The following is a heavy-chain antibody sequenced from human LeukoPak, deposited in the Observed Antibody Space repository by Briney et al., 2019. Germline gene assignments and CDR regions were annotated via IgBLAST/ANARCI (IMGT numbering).Heavy chain of an antibody. CDR2: IKQDGSEK. J-gene: IGHJ4*02. D-gene: IGHD1-26*01. V-gene: IGHV3-7*01. CDR3: ARALEGELIDY. Sequence: GGSLRLSCAASGFTFSSYWMSWVRQAPGEGLEWVANIKQDGSEKYYVDSVKGRFTISRDNAKNSLYLQMNSLGAEDTAVYYCARALEGELIDYWGQGTLVTVSS. CDR1: GFTFSSYW.